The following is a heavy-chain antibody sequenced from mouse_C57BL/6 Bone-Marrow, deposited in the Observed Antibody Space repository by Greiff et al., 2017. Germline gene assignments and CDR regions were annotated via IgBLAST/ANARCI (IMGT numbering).Heavy chain of an antibody. V-gene: IGHV1-64*01. CDR1: GYTFTSYW. J-gene: IGHJ2*01. D-gene: IGHD1-1*01. CDR3: ARSYYGSRGYYFDY. Sequence: VQLQQPGAELVKPGASVKLSCKASGYTFTSYWMHWVKQRPGQGLEWIGMIHPNSGSTNYNEKFKSKATLTVDKSSSTAYMQLSSLTSEDSAVYYCARSYYGSRGYYFDYWGQGTTLTVSS. CDR2: IHPNSGST.